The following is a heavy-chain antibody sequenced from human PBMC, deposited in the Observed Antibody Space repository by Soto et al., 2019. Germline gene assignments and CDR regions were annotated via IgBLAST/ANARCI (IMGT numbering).Heavy chain of an antibody. D-gene: IGHD1-26*01. Sequence: VQLQESGPGLVKPSETLSLPCTASGGSISSYYWSCIRQPPGKGLEWIGYIYYSGSTNYNPSLKSRDTISVDTSKNQFSLKLSSVTAADTGVYYCARRYGGNFDYWGQGTLGTVSS. V-gene: IGHV4-59*01. CDR1: GGSISSYY. J-gene: IGHJ4*02. CDR2: IYYSGST. CDR3: ARRYGGNFDY.